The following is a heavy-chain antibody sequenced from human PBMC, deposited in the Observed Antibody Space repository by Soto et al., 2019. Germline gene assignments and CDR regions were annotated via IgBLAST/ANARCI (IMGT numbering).Heavy chain of an antibody. D-gene: IGHD3-16*01. J-gene: IGHJ6*02. CDR2: IYTGAST. Sequence: EVQMVETGGGLSQPGGSLRLSCAVSGFIVSSKYMTWVRQAPGKGLEWVSVIYTGASTHYVDSARGRFTISRDSSKNTLYLQMNSLRAEDAAVYYCTTYTGYGMDVWGQGTTVTVSS. V-gene: IGHV3-53*02. CDR1: GFIVSSKY. CDR3: TTYTGYGMDV.